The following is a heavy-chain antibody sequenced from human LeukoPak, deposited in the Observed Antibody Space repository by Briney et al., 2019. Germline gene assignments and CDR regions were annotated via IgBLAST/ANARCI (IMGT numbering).Heavy chain of an antibody. J-gene: IGHJ5*02. CDR1: GGSFSGYY. CDR2: IYTSGST. D-gene: IGHD3-3*01. V-gene: IGHV4-59*10. Sequence: SETLSLTCAVYGGSFSGYYWSWIRQPAGKGLEWIGRIYTSGSTNYNPSLKSRVTISVDTSKNQFSLKLSSVTAADTAVYYCARDRNYDFWSGYSPWGQGTLVTVSS. CDR3: ARDRNYDFWSGYSP.